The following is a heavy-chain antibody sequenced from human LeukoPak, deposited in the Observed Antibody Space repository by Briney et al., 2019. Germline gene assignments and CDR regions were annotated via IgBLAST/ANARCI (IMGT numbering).Heavy chain of an antibody. V-gene: IGHV3-30*02. J-gene: IGHJ4*02. CDR2: IRYDGSNK. Sequence: QAGGSLRLSCAASGFTFSSYGMHWVRQAPGKGLEWVAFIRYDGSNKYYADSVKGRFTISRDNSKNTLYLQMNSLRAEDTAVYYCAKAQGWELPPSYWGQGTLVTVSS. CDR3: AKAQGWELPPSY. CDR1: GFTFSSYG. D-gene: IGHD1-26*01.